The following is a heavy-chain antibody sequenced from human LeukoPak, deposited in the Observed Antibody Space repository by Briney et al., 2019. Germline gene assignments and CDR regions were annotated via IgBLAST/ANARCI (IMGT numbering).Heavy chain of an antibody. D-gene: IGHD2-2*01. CDR1: GFTFSSYG. Sequence: PGGSLRLSCAASGFTFSSYGMHWVRQAPGKGLEWVAVISYDAAYKYYANSVSGRFTISRDNSKNTLYLQMNSLRAEDTAVYHCANLFSTDYWGQGTLVTVSS. V-gene: IGHV3-30*18. CDR3: ANLFSTDY. J-gene: IGHJ4*02. CDR2: ISYDAAYK.